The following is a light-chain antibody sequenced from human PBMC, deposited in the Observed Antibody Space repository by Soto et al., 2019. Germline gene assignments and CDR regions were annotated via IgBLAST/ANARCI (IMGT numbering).Light chain of an antibody. J-gene: IGKJ4*01. CDR3: QQANDFPLT. CDR1: QDINNL. Sequence: DIQMTQFPSSMSASVGDRVTITCRASQDINNLLAWYQQIPGKAPKLLIFDASNLQSGVPSRFSGSGSGTEFTLTISSLQPEDFATYYCQQANDFPLTFGGGTKVEIK. CDR2: DAS. V-gene: IGKV1-12*01.